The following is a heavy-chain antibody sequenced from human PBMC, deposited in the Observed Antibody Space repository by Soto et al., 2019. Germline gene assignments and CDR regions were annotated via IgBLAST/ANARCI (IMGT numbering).Heavy chain of an antibody. CDR1: GYSFTSYW. Sequence: GESLKISCKGSGYSFTSYWIGWVRQMPGKGLEWMGIIYPGDSDTRYSPSFQGQVTISADKSISTAYLQWSSLKASDTAMYYCARHQVGYNYPRYSYYGVLVWRQGTPVTGSS. D-gene: IGHD5-12*01. J-gene: IGHJ6*02. CDR2: IYPGDSDT. CDR3: ARHQVGYNYPRYSYYGVLV. V-gene: IGHV5-51*01.